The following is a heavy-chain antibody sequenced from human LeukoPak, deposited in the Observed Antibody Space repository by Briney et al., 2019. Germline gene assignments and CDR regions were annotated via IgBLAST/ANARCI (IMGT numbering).Heavy chain of an antibody. J-gene: IGHJ4*02. Sequence: GGSLRLSCAASGFTFSSYAMHWVRQAPGKGLEWVAVISYDGSNKYYADSVKGRFTIFRDNSKNTLYLQMNSLRAEDTAVYYCARYIDYGDYWIDYWGQGTLVTVSS. CDR2: ISYDGSNK. V-gene: IGHV3-30-3*01. D-gene: IGHD4-17*01. CDR3: ARYIDYGDYWIDY. CDR1: GFTFSSYA.